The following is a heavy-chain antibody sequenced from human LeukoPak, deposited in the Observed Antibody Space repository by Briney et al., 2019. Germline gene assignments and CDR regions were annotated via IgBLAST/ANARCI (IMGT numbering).Heavy chain of an antibody. J-gene: IGHJ6*03. CDR2: IRYDGSNK. Sequence: PGGSLRLSCAASGFTFSSYGMHWVRQAPGKGLEWVAFIRYDGSNKYYADSVKGRFTISRDNSKNTLYVQMSSLRAEDTAVYYCAKDGRITLVRGVSGYMDVWGKGTTVTISS. V-gene: IGHV3-30*02. CDR1: GFTFSSYG. CDR3: AKDGRITLVRGVSGYMDV. D-gene: IGHD3-10*01.